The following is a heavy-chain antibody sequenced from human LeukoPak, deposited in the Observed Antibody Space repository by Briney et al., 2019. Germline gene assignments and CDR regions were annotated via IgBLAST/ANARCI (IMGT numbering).Heavy chain of an antibody. V-gene: IGHV4-39*07. Sequence: PSETLSLTCTVSGGSISSSSYYWGWIRQPPGKGLEWIGSIYYSGSTYYNPSLKSRVTISVDTSKNQFSLKLSSVTAADTAVYYCASGYSSVYYYYYMDVWGKGTTVTVSS. CDR1: GGSISSSSYY. CDR3: ASGYSSVYYYYYMDV. D-gene: IGHD5-18*01. J-gene: IGHJ6*03. CDR2: IYYSGST.